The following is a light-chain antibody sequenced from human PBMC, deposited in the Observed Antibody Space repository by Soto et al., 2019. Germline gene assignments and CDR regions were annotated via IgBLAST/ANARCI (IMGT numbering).Light chain of an antibody. Sequence: DLQMTQSPSTLSASVGDRVTITCRASQSISTWLAWYQQQPGKAPKRLIYKASSLESGVPSRYSGSGSGTEFTLTISSLQPDDFATYYCQQYNSYSTTFGQGTKVEIK. V-gene: IGKV1-5*03. CDR2: KAS. CDR3: QQYNSYSTT. CDR1: QSISTW. J-gene: IGKJ1*01.